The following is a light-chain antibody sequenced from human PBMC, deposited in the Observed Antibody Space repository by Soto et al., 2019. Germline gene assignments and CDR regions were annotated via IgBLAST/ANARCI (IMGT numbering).Light chain of an antibody. Sequence: EIVMTQSPATLSVSPGERATLSCRASQSVSSTLAWYQQNPGQAPRLLIYGASTRATGIPARFSGSGSGTEFTLTISSLQSEDFAVYYCQQYNNWPLGVTFGQGTKVEIK. CDR1: QSVSST. V-gene: IGKV3-15*01. CDR2: GAS. CDR3: QQYNNWPLGVT. J-gene: IGKJ1*01.